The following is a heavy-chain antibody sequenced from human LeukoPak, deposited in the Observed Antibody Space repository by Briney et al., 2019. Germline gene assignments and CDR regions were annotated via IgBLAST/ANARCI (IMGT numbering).Heavy chain of an antibody. CDR1: GFTFSGYA. J-gene: IGHJ6*02. CDR2: ISGSGGST. Sequence: GGSLRLSCAASGFTFSGYAMSWVRQAPGKGLEWVSAISGSGGSTYYADSVKGRFTISRDNSKNTLYLQMNSLRAEDTAVYYCAPSARSRYYYGMDVWGQGTTVTVSS. V-gene: IGHV3-23*01. CDR3: APSARSRYYYGMDV.